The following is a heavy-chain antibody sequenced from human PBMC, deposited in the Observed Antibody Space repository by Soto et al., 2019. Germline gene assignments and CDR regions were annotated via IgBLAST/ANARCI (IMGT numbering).Heavy chain of an antibody. J-gene: IGHJ5*02. Sequence: QVQLVESGGGVVQPGRSLRLSCAASGFTFSSYGMHWVRQAPGKGLEWVAVIWYDGSNKYYADSVKGRFTISRDNSKRSPYLKMDSLGAEETAVYYCARDKGGWFGPWGQGTLVTVSS. CDR2: IWYDGSNK. CDR1: GFTFSSYG. V-gene: IGHV3-33*01. CDR3: ARDKGGWFGP.